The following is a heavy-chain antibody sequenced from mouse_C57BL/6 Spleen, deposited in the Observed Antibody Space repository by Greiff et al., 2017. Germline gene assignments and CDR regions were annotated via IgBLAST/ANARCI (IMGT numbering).Heavy chain of an antibody. CDR1: GYSFTGYF. J-gene: IGHJ2*01. V-gene: IGHV1-20*01. CDR3: ARMGYYSNYGFDY. Sequence: VQLQQSGPELVKPGDSVKISCKASGYSFTGYFMNWVMQSHGKSLEWIGRINPYNGDTFYNQKFKGKATLTVDKSSSTAHMELRSLTSEDSAVYYCARMGYYSNYGFDYWGQGTTLTVSS. CDR2: INPYNGDT. D-gene: IGHD2-5*01.